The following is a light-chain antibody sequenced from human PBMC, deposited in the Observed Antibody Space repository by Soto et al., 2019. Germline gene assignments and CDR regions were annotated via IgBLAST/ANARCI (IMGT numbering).Light chain of an antibody. CDR1: QSVSSN. CDR3: QQYNNWPPWT. CDR2: GAS. V-gene: IGKV3-15*01. J-gene: IGKJ1*01. Sequence: EVVMTQSPATLSVSPGESATLSCRASQSVSSNLAWYQQRPGQAPRLLIYGASTRATGIPARFSGSGSGTEFTLTISSLQSEDFAIYYCQQYNNWPPWTFAQGTKVEIK.